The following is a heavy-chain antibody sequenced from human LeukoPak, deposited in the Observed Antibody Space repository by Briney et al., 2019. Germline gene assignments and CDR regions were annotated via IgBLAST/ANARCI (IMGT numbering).Heavy chain of an antibody. D-gene: IGHD3-10*01. V-gene: IGHV3-11*04. CDR1: GFTFSDNY. CDR3: AKVAKYYYGPETYYFFEQ. Sequence: GGSLRLSCAASGFTFSDNYMSWIRQAPGKGLEWVSYISSSGSIYYADSVKGRFTISRDYAKNSLYLQMNSLRVEDTAVYYCAKVAKYYYGPETYYFFEQWGQGTRVTASS. J-gene: IGHJ4*02. CDR2: ISSSGSI.